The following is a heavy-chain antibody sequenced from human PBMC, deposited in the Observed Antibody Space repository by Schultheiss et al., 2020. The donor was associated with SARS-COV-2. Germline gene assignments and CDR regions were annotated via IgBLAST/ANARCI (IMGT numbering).Heavy chain of an antibody. CDR2: INHSGST. Sequence: SQTLSLTCAVYGGSFSGYYWSWIRQPPGKGLEWIGEINHSGSTNYNPSLKSRVTISVDTSKNQFSLKLSSVTAADTAVYYCARQGYDILTGAHYYYYGMDVWGQGTTVTVSS. CDR3: ARQGYDILTGAHYYYYGMDV. V-gene: IGHV4-34*01. J-gene: IGHJ6*02. D-gene: IGHD3-9*01. CDR1: GGSFSGYY.